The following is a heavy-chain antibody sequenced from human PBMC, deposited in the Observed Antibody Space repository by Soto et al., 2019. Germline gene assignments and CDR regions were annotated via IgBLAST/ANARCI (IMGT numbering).Heavy chain of an antibody. D-gene: IGHD3-3*02. J-gene: IGHJ6*02. Sequence: SVKVSCKASGGTFSSYAISWVRQAPGQGLEWMGGIIPIFGTANYAQKFQGRVTITADESTSTAYMELSSLRSEDTAVYYCASALTNPRYYYYGMDVWGQGTTVTVSS. V-gene: IGHV1-69*13. CDR1: GGTFSSYA. CDR3: ASALTNPRYYYYGMDV. CDR2: IIPIFGTA.